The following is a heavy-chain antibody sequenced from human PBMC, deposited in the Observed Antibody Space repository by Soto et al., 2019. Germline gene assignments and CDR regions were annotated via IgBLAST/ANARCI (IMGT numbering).Heavy chain of an antibody. CDR2: INHSGST. V-gene: IGHV4-34*01. CDR1: GGSFSGYY. J-gene: IGHJ6*03. CDR3: ARGQRGYSYENYYYYYMDV. Sequence: TSETLSLTCAVYGGSFSGYYWSWIRQPPGKGLEWIGEINHSGSTNYNPSLKSRVTISVDTSKNQFSLKLSSVTAADTAVYYCARGQRGYSYENYYYYYMDVWGKGTTVTVSS. D-gene: IGHD5-18*01.